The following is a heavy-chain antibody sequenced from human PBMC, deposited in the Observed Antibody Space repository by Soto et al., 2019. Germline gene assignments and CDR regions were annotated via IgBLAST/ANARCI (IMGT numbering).Heavy chain of an antibody. CDR2: IWYDGSNK. V-gene: IGHV3-33*01. J-gene: IGHJ6*02. CDR1: GFTFSSYG. D-gene: IGHD6-19*01. CDR3: ARDFGGSSGWYLDYYYYGMDV. Sequence: GGSLRLSCAASGFTFSSYGMHWVRQAPGKGLEWVAVIWYDGSNKYYADSVKGRFTISRDNSKITLYLQMNSLRAEETAVYYCARDFGGSSGWYLDYYYYGMDVWGQGTTVTVSS.